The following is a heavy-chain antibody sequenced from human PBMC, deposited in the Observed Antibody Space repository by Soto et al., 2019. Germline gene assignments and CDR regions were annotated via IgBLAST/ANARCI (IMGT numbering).Heavy chain of an antibody. Sequence: QVQQVQSGAEVKKPGSSVKVSCKASGGTFSSYTISWVRQAPGQGLEWMGRIIPILGIANYAQKFQGRVTITADKSTSTAYMELSRLRSEDTAVYYCARGERRLGLDYWGQGTLVTVSS. V-gene: IGHV1-69*02. CDR2: IIPILGIA. D-gene: IGHD1-1*01. CDR1: GGTFSSYT. CDR3: ARGERRLGLDY. J-gene: IGHJ4*02.